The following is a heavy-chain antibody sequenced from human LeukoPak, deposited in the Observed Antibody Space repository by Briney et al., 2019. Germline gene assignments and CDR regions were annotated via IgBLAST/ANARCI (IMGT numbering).Heavy chain of an antibody. D-gene: IGHD3-22*01. CDR2: IYYTGST. CDR3: ARLARHDYYDSSGYLPN. CDR1: GGSISSLY. Sequence: SETLSLTCSVSGGSISSLYWSWIRQPPGKGLEWIGYIYYTGSTNYNPSLKSRVTISVDTSKNQFSLKLSSVTAADTAVYYCARLARHDYYDSSGYLPNWGQGTLVTVSS. V-gene: IGHV4-59*08. J-gene: IGHJ4*02.